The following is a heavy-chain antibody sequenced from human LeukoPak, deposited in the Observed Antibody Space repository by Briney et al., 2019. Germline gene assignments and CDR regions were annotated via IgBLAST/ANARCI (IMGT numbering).Heavy chain of an antibody. CDR3: ARGPGYSYGPGYYYYYMDV. D-gene: IGHD5-18*01. V-gene: IGHV1-69*05. Sequence: SVKVSCKASGGTFSSYAISWVRQAPGQGPEWMGGIIPIFGTANYAQKFQGRVTITTDESTSTAYMELSSLRSEDTAVYYCARGPGYSYGPGYYYYYMDVWGKGTTVTVSS. CDR1: GGTFSSYA. J-gene: IGHJ6*03. CDR2: IIPIFGTA.